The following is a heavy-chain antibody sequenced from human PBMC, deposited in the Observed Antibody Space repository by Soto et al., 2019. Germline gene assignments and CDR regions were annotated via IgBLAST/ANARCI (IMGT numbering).Heavy chain of an antibody. J-gene: IGHJ4*02. CDR3: VREPPRSALF. V-gene: IGHV3-23*01. Sequence: GWSLRLSYAASGFTLRSNAMTWVRQAPGKGLEWVSIIGGNSRTTYYADSVKGRFTVSRDNSKNTVYLQMNNLRADDTAIFYCVREPPRSALFWGQGLLLSLSS. CDR1: GFTLRSNA. CDR2: IGGNSRTT.